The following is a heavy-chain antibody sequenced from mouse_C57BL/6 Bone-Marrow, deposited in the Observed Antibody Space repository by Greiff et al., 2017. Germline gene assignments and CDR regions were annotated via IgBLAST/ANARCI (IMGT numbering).Heavy chain of an antibody. CDR2: ISSGGSYP. D-gene: IGHD1-1*01. J-gene: IGHJ4*01. CDR3: ARRDYSYAMDY. Sequence: EVKLVESGGDLVKPGGSLKLSCAASGFTFSSYGMSWVRQTPDTRLEWVATISSGGSYPYYPDSVKGRFTISRDNAKNTLYLQMSSLKSEDTAMYYCARRDYSYAMDYWGQGTSVTVSS. V-gene: IGHV5-6*02. CDR1: GFTFSSYG.